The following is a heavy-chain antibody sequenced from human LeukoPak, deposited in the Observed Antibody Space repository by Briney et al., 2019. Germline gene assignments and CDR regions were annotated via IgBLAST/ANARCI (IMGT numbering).Heavy chain of an antibody. CDR2: ISGSGGST. CDR1: GFTFSSYA. CDR3: AKGGLRFDN. V-gene: IGHV3-23*01. Sequence: GGSLRLSCAASGFTFSSYAMSWVRQAPGKGLEWVSAISGSGGSTYYADSVKGRFTISRDNSKNTLYLQMNSLRAEERAVYYGAKGGLRFDNWGQGTLVTVSS. J-gene: IGHJ4*02.